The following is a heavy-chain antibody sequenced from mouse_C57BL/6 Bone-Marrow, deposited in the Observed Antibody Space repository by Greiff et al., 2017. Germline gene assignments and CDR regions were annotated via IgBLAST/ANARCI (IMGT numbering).Heavy chain of an antibody. J-gene: IGHJ2*01. CDR1: GYTFTSYW. V-gene: IGHV1-55*01. CDR3: ARSGPLGRSFDY. D-gene: IGHD4-1*01. CDR2: IYPTSGRT. Sequence: VQLQQPGAELVKPGASVKMSCKASGYTFTSYWITWVKQRPGQGLEWIGDIYPTSGRTKYNEKFKSKAILTVATSSNTAYMQISSLTSKDSAVFYCARSGPLGRSFDYWGQGTTLTVSS.